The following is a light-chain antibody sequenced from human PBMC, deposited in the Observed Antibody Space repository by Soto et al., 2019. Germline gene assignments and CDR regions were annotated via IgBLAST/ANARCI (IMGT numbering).Light chain of an antibody. Sequence: QSALTQPASVSGSPGQSITISCTGTSSDIGGYNYVSWYQQHPGKAPKLMIYDVSNRPSGVSNRFSGSKSGNTASLTISWLQAEDEADYYCYSYTGSITYVFGTGTKVTVL. J-gene: IGLJ1*01. V-gene: IGLV2-14*01. CDR3: YSYTGSITYV. CDR2: DVS. CDR1: SSDIGGYNY.